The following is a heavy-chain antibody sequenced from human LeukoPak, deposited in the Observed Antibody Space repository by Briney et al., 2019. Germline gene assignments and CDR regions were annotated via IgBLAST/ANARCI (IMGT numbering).Heavy chain of an antibody. CDR3: ARHGGPDYYDSSGYHDY. V-gene: IGHV4-39*01. CDR2: IYYSGST. D-gene: IGHD3-22*01. Sequence: SETLSLTCTVSGGSISSSIYYWGWIRQPPGKGLQWIGSIYYSGSTYYNPSLKSRVTISVDTSKNQFSLKLSSVTAADTAVYYCARHGGPDYYDSSGYHDYWGQGTLVTVSS. CDR1: GGSISSSIYY. J-gene: IGHJ4*02.